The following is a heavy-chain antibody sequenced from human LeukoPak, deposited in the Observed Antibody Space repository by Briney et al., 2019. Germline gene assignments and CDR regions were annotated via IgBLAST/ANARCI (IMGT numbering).Heavy chain of an antibody. CDR3: ARRPTGDPKFDY. CDR1: GGSISSSH. V-gene: IGHV4-59*08. D-gene: IGHD7-27*01. CDR2: IYSSGST. Sequence: SETLSLTRTVSGGSISSSHWSWIRQPPGKGLEWIGYIYSSGSTYYNPSLKSRVTISVDTSKNRFSLKLSIVTAADTAVYYCARRPTGDPKFDYWGQGTLVTVSS. J-gene: IGHJ4*02.